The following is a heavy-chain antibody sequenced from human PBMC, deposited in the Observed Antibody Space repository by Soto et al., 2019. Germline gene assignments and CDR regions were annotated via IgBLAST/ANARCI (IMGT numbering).Heavy chain of an antibody. CDR1: LYSFTSYW. Sequence: GESPKISWNGPLYSFTSYWIGLVRQTPGKGVERMGIIYPGDSDTRYGPSFQGQVTISADKSISTAYLQWSSLKASDTAMYYCATVTTSRDYYSGMDVWGQGTTVTVS. CDR3: ATVTTSRDYYSGMDV. CDR2: IYPGDSDT. V-gene: IGHV5-51*01. D-gene: IGHD4-4*01. J-gene: IGHJ6*02.